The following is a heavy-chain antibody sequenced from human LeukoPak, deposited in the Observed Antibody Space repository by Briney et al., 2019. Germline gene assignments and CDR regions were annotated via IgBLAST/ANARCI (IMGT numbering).Heavy chain of an antibody. D-gene: IGHD3-10*01. CDR3: AKTVVRGVIKYYFDY. V-gene: IGHV3-30-3*02. Sequence: PGGSLRLSCAASGFTFSSYAMHWVRQAPGKGLEWVAVISYDGSNKYYADSVKGRFTISRDNSKNTLYLQMNSLRAEDTAVYYCAKTVVRGVIKYYFDYWGQGTLVTVSS. J-gene: IGHJ4*02. CDR2: ISYDGSNK. CDR1: GFTFSSYA.